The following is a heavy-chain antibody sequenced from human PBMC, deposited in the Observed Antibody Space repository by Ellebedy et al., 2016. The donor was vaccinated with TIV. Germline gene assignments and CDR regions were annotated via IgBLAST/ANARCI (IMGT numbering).Heavy chain of an antibody. CDR1: GFTFDDYA. J-gene: IGHJ3*02. Sequence: SLKTSCEASGFTFDDYAMHWVRQAPGKGLEWVSGISWNSGVIEYADSVKGRFTISRDNAKNSVFLQMNSLRVEDMALYYCAKDVERGALDIWGQGTVATVSP. D-gene: IGHD1-26*01. CDR2: ISWNSGVI. CDR3: AKDVERGALDI. V-gene: IGHV3-9*03.